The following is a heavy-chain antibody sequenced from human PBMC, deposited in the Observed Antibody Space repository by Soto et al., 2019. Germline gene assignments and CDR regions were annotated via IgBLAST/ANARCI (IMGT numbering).Heavy chain of an antibody. CDR3: ARNLCGSGGSCYLDAYYYYYGMDV. D-gene: IGHD2-15*01. Sequence: GGSLRLSCAASGFTFSSYAMHWVRQAPGKGLEWVAVISYDGSNKYYADSVKGRFTISRDNSKNTLYLQMNSLRAEDTAVYYCARNLCGSGGSCYLDAYYYYYGMDVWGQGTTVTVSS. J-gene: IGHJ6*02. CDR2: ISYDGSNK. V-gene: IGHV3-30-3*01. CDR1: GFTFSSYA.